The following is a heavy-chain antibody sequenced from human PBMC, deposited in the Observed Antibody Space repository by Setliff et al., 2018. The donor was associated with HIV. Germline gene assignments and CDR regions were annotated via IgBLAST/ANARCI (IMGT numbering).Heavy chain of an antibody. V-gene: IGHV4-61*02. CDR1: GGSISTGVYY. J-gene: IGHJ4*02. D-gene: IGHD6-13*01. Sequence: LSLTCTVSGGSISTGVYYWSWIRQPADKALEWIGRVSASGSTNYNPSLESRVTLSIDTSNNQFSLKLTSVTVADTAVYYCARVYSRSWFFFDHWGQGILVTVSS. CDR2: VSASGST. CDR3: ARVYSRSWFFFDH.